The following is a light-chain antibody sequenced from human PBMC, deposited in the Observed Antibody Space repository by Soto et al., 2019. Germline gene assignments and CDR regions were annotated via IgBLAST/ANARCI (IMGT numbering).Light chain of an antibody. J-gene: IGLJ1*01. Sequence: QSALTQPASVSGSPGQSIAISCTGTSSDVGAYNYVSWFQQHPGKAPKLMIYDVSNRPSGVSNRFSGSKSGNTASLTISVLQAEDEADYYCTSYSSSSTLYVFGTGTKVTVL. V-gene: IGLV2-14*01. CDR2: DVS. CDR1: SSDVGAYNY. CDR3: TSYSSSSTLYV.